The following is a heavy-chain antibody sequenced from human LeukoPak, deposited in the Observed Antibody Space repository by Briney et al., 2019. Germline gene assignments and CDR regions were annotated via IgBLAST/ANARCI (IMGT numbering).Heavy chain of an antibody. D-gene: IGHD1-14*01. V-gene: IGHV3-30*19. J-gene: IGHJ4*02. CDR3: ARGRQGTLYYFDY. CDR2: ISYDGSNK. Sequence: GGSLRLSCAASGFTFSSYGMHWVRQAPGKGLEWVAVISYDGSNKYYADSVKGRFTISRDNSKNTLYLQMNSLRAEDTAVYYCARGRQGTLYYFDYWGQGTLVTVSS. CDR1: GFTFSSYG.